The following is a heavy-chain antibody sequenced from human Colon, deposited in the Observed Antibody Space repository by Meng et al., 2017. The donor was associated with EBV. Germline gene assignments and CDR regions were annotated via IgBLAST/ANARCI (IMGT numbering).Heavy chain of an antibody. CDR1: GGSFSDYY. V-gene: IGHV4-34*01. CDR2: INHSGST. CDR3: AKLARPPYYNWNDGSRAYFDY. Sequence: QVHRQCGGVRLFDPSGTCSLASASYGGSFSDYYGTLIRQPPVTGLECIGEINHSGSTNYNPSLKSRVTMSVDTSKNQFSLKLSSVTAADTAVYYCAKLARPPYYNWNDGSRAYFDYWGQETLVTVSS. J-gene: IGHJ4*02. D-gene: IGHD1-20*01.